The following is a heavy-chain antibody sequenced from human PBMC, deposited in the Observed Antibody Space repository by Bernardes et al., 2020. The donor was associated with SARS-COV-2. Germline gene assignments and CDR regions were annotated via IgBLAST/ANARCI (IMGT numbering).Heavy chain of an antibody. V-gene: IGHV3-49*04. CDR2: IRTKTYGGTP. Sequence: GRSLRLSCTASGFTFGDYAMSWVRQAPGKGLEWVGFIRTKTYGGTPEYAASLGGKFTISRDDSKSIVFLQMNSLETEDTAVYYCTRESYNEGASGDWGQGTLVTVSS. CDR3: TRESYNEGASGD. D-gene: IGHD7-27*01. J-gene: IGHJ4*02. CDR1: GFTFGDYA.